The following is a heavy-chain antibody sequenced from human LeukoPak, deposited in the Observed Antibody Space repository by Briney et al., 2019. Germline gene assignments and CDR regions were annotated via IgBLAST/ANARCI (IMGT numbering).Heavy chain of an antibody. J-gene: IGHJ4*02. CDR3: AKLGYPDY. CDR1: GGSISSYY. V-gene: IGHV4-59*01. Sequence: PSETLSLTCTVSGGSISSYYWSWIRLPPGKGLEWIGYIYYTGSTNYNPFLKSRVTISVDTSKSQFSLKLSSETAADTAVYYCAKLGYPDYWGQGTLVTVSS. D-gene: IGHD5-18*01. CDR2: IYYTGST.